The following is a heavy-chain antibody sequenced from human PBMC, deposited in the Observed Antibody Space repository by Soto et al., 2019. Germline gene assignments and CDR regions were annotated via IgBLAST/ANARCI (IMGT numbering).Heavy chain of an antibody. V-gene: IGHV3-33*01. J-gene: IGHJ4*02. CDR3: ARDSSRAYCSGGSCFTFDY. Sequence: GGSLRLSCAASGFTFSSYGMHWVRQAPGKGLEWVAVIWYDGSNKYYADSVKGRFTISRDNSKNTLYLQMNSLRAEDTAVYYCARDSSRAYCSGGSCFTFDYWGQGTLVTVS. D-gene: IGHD2-15*01. CDR1: GFTFSSYG. CDR2: IWYDGSNK.